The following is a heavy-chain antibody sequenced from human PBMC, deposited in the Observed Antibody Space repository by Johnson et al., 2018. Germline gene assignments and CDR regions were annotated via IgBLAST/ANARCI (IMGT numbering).Heavy chain of an antibody. J-gene: IGHJ6*02. D-gene: IGHD6-6*01. CDR1: LFTFRDYW. CDR2: INHGGSVI. CDR3: ARDLYSSSSAWNHGMDV. Sequence: VQLVESGGGLVQPGGSLRLSCAASLFTFRDYWMTWIRQAPGKGLEWVASINHGGSVIYYVDSAKGRFTISRDDTKNSLYLQMGSVKDEDTATYYCARDLYSSSSAWNHGMDVWGQGTTVIVSS. V-gene: IGHV3-7*01.